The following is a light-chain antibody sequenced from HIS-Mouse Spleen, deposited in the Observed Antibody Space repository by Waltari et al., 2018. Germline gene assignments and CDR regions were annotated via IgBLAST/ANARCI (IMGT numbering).Light chain of an antibody. CDR1: QGIGSY. CDR2: AAS. CDR3: QQYYSYPLT. V-gene: IGKV1-8*01. Sequence: AIRMTQSPSPFSASTGDRVTITCRASQGIGSYLAWYLQKPGKAPKLLIYAASTVQSGVPSRFSGSGSGTDFTLTVSCLQSEDFATYYCQQYYSYPLTFGPGTKVDIK. J-gene: IGKJ3*01.